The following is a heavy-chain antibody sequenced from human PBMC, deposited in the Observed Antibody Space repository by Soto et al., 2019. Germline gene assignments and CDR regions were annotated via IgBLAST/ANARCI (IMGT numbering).Heavy chain of an antibody. V-gene: IGHV4-39*01. CDR2: IYYSGST. Sequence: SETLSLTCTVSGGSISSSSYYCFWIRQPPGKGLELIGSIYYSGSTYYNPSLKSRVTISVDTSKNQFSLKLSSVTAADTAVYYCARQLNAFDPWGQGTLVTVSS. CDR3: ARQLNAFDP. J-gene: IGHJ5*02. CDR1: GGSISSSSYY.